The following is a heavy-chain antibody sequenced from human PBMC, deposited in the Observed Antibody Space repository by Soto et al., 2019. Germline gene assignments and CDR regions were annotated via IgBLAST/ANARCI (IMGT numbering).Heavy chain of an antibody. CDR3: ARGAGAAYYHYYYGMDV. CDR2: IYNSGST. Sequence: GSLRLSCAASGFTFSTYSMNWVRQAPGKGLEWIGYIYNSGSTNYNPSLKSRVTISVDTSKNQFSLKLSSVTAADTAVYYCARGAGAAYYHYYYGMDVWGQGTTVTVSS. CDR1: GFTFSTYS. D-gene: IGHD6-25*01. V-gene: IGHV4-59*12. J-gene: IGHJ6*02.